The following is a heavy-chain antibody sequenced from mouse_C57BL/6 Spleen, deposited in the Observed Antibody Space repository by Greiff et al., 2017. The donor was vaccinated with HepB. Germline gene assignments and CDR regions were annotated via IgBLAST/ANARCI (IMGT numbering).Heavy chain of an antibody. CDR2: IWRGGST. CDR1: GFSLTSYG. V-gene: IGHV2-5*01. J-gene: IGHJ1*03. CDR3: AKGDYYGGYFDV. Sequence: QVQLQQSGPGLVQPSQRLSITCTVSGFSLTSYGVHWVRQSPGKGLEWLGVIWRGGSTVYNAAFMSRLSITKDNSKSQVFFKMNSLQADDTAIYYCAKGDYYGGYFDVWGTGTTVTVSS. D-gene: IGHD1-1*01.